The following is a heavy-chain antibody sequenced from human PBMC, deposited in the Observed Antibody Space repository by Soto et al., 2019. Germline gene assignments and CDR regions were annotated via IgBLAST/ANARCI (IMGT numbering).Heavy chain of an antibody. CDR1: GFTFSSYA. CDR2: ISARGDST. Sequence: PGGSLRLSCAASGFTFSSYAMGWARQTPGKGLEWVSAISARGDSTYYADSVKGRFTISRDNSRNTLYLQMNSLRAEDTAVYSCAKVYSSGSYFPDYWGQGTLVTVSS. V-gene: IGHV3-23*01. D-gene: IGHD3-22*01. CDR3: AKVYSSGSYFPDY. J-gene: IGHJ4*02.